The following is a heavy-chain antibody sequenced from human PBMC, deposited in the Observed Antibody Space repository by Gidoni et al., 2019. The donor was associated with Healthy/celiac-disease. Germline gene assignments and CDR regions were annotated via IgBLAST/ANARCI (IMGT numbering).Heavy chain of an antibody. D-gene: IGHD2-2*01. CDR1: GGSFSGYY. CDR2: INHSGST. CDR3: AMGFRYCSSTSCSNGFDP. V-gene: IGHV4-34*01. Sequence: QVQLQQWGAGLLKPSETLSPTCAVYGGSFSGYYWCWIRQPPGKGLEWIGEINHSGSTNYNPSLKSRVTISVDTSKNQFSLKLSSVTAADTAVYYCAMGFRYCSSTSCSNGFDPWGQGTLVTVSS. J-gene: IGHJ5*02.